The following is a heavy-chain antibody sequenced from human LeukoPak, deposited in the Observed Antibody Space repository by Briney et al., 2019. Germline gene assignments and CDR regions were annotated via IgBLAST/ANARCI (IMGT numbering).Heavy chain of an antibody. J-gene: IGHJ4*02. CDR2: ISAYNGNT. Sequence: ASVKVSCKASGYTFTSYGISWVRQAPGQGLEWMGWISAYNGNTSYAQKFQGRVTMTRDTSTSTVYMELSSLRSEDTAVYYCARDRHSNYYDSSGYLGFFDYWGQGTLVTVSS. CDR1: GYTFTSYG. CDR3: ARDRHSNYYDSSGYLGFFDY. V-gene: IGHV1-18*01. D-gene: IGHD3-22*01.